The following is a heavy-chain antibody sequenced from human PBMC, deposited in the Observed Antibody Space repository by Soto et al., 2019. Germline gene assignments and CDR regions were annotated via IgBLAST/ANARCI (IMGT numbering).Heavy chain of an antibody. CDR3: ARQIGWLQPDY. Sequence: QLQLQESGPGLVKPSETLSLTCTVSGGSISSSSYYWGWIRQPPGKGLEWVGSFHYSGTTYYNPSLKSRVTISVDTSKNQFSPKLSSVTAADTAVYYCARQIGWLQPDYWGQGTLVTVSS. V-gene: IGHV4-39*01. D-gene: IGHD5-12*01. CDR2: FHYSGTT. CDR1: GGSISSSSYY. J-gene: IGHJ4*02.